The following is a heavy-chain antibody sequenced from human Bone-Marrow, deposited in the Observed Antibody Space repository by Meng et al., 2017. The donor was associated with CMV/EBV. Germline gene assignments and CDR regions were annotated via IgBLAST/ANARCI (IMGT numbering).Heavy chain of an antibody. CDR1: GYTFTSYY. CDR3: ARSPTIFGVASGGGMDV. Sequence: ASVKVSCKASGYTFTSYYMHWVRQAPGQGLEWMGIINPSGGSTSYAQKFQGRVTMTRDTSTSTVYMELSSLRSEDTAVYYCARSPTIFGVASGGGMDVWGQATTVTVSS. V-gene: IGHV1-46*01. CDR2: INPSGGST. J-gene: IGHJ6*02. D-gene: IGHD3-3*01.